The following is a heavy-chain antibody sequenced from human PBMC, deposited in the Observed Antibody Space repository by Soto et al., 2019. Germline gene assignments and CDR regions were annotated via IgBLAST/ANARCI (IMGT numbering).Heavy chain of an antibody. J-gene: IGHJ6*03. CDR1: GGSISSYY. D-gene: IGHD3-3*01. CDR3: ARRYYDFWSGYYTAYYYYMDV. CDR2: IYYSGST. Sequence: SETLSLTCTVSGGSISSYYWSWIRQPPGKGLEWIGYIYYSGSTNYNPSLKSRVTISVDTSKNQFSLKLSSVTAGDTAVYYCARRYYDFWSGYYTAYYYYMDVWGKGTTVTVSS. V-gene: IGHV4-59*01.